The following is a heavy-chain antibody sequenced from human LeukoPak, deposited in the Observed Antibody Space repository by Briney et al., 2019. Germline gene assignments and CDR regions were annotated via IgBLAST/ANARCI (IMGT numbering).Heavy chain of an antibody. J-gene: IGHJ4*02. D-gene: IGHD3-16*01. CDR2: IYSGDNT. V-gene: IGHV3-66*02. Sequence: GGSLRLSCAASGFTVSNNYMSWVRQAPGKGLEWVSVIYSGDNTYYVESVKGRFTISRDNSKNTLFLQMNRLRAEDTAVYYCAGRRVLDASFDYWGQGALVTVSS. CDR3: AGRRVLDASFDY. CDR1: GFTVSNNY.